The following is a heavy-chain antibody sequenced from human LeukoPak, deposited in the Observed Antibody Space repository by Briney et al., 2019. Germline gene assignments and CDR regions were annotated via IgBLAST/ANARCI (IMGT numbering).Heavy chain of an antibody. J-gene: IGHJ4*02. CDR2: INHSGST. CDR1: GFSFSNYW. CDR3: ARWEGGSYYDFDY. Sequence: PGGSLRLSCAASGFSFSNYWMSWVRQAPGKGLEWIGEINHSGSTNYNPSLKSRVTISVDTSKNQFSLKLSSVTAADTAVYYCARWEGGSYYDFDYWGQGTLVTVSS. D-gene: IGHD1-26*01. V-gene: IGHV4-34*01.